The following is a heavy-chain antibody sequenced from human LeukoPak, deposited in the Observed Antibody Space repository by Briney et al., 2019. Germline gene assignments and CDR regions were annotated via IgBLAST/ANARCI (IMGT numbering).Heavy chain of an antibody. CDR2: ISYDGSNK. J-gene: IGHJ4*02. CDR3: ARDNDGAAAGSFDY. CDR1: GFTFSSYA. V-gene: IGHV3-30-3*01. D-gene: IGHD6-13*01. Sequence: GGSLRLSCAASGFTFSSYAMHWVRQAPGRGLEWVAVISYDGSNKYYADSVKGRFTISRDNSKNTLYLQMNSLRAEDTAVYYCARDNDGAAAGSFDYWGQGTLVTVSS.